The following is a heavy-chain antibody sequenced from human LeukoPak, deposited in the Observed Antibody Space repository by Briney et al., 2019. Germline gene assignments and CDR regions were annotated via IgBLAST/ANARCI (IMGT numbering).Heavy chain of an antibody. V-gene: IGHV3-7*01. J-gene: IGHJ4*02. Sequence: GGSLRLSCAASGFTFSNYWMSWVRQAPGKGLEWVANIKQDGSEEYYVDSVKGRFTISRDNAKNSLYLQMNSLRAEDTAVYYCARDEEPLGDYWGQGTLVTVSS. D-gene: IGHD1-26*01. CDR3: ARDEEPLGDY. CDR2: IKQDGSEE. CDR1: GFTFSNYW.